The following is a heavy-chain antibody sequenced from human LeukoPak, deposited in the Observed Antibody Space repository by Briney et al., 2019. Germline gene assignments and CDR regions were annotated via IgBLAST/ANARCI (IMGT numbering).Heavy chain of an antibody. CDR2: ISDSGGST. J-gene: IGHJ4*02. Sequence: GGSPRLSCAASGFTFSSYGMSWVRQAPGEGLEWVSPISDSGGSTYYAGSVKGRFTISRDNSKNTPYLQMNSLRAEDTAVYYCAKGPSDTAMAYDYWGQGTLVTVSS. CDR1: GFTFSSYG. D-gene: IGHD5-18*01. V-gene: IGHV3-23*01. CDR3: AKGPSDTAMAYDY.